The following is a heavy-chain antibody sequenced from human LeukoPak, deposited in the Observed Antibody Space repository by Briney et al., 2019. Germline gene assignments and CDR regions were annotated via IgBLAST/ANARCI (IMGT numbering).Heavy chain of an antibody. Sequence: PSETLSLTCAVYGGSFSGYYWSWIRQPPGKGLEWIGEINHSGSTNYNPSLKSRVTISVDTSKNQFSLKLSSVTAADTAVYYCASTQNWNYGGVGWFDPWGQGTLVTVSS. CDR1: GGSFSGYY. CDR3: ASTQNWNYGGVGWFDP. V-gene: IGHV4-34*01. CDR2: INHSGST. D-gene: IGHD1-7*01. J-gene: IGHJ5*02.